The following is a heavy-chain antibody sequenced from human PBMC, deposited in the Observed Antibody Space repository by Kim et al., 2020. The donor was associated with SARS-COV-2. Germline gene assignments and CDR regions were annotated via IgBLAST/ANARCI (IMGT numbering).Heavy chain of an antibody. CDR2: IYSGGDMA. CDR3: ANADYDLSGYYLKDY. CDR1: GFNFSNHS. Sequence: GGSLRLSCAASGFNFSNHSMSWVRQAPGKGLEWVSVIYSGGDMAYYADSVKGRFIISRDNSKNTLYLRMNNLGAEDTAVYYCANADYDLSGYYLKDYWGQGTLVTVSS. J-gene: IGHJ4*02. D-gene: IGHD3-22*01. V-gene: IGHV3-23*03.